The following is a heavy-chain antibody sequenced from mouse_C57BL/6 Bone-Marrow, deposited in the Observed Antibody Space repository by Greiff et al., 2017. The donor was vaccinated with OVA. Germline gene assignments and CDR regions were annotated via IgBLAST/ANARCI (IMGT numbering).Heavy chain of an antibody. V-gene: IGHV1-81*01. CDR2: IYPRSGNT. CDR3: ARGPFITTSY. D-gene: IGHD1-1*01. CDR1: GYTFTSYG. J-gene: IGHJ4*01. Sequence: VKLQESGAELARPGASVKLSCKASGYTFTSYGISWVKQRTGQGLEWIGEIYPRSGNTYYNEKFKGKATLTADKSSSTAYMELRSLTSEDSAVYFCARGPFITTSYWGQGTSVTVSS.